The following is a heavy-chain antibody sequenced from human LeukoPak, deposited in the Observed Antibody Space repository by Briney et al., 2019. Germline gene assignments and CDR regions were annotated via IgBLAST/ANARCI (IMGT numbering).Heavy chain of an antibody. J-gene: IGHJ6*02. CDR2: MYYSGST. D-gene: IGHD3-22*01. V-gene: IGHV4-30-4*01. CDR1: GGSISSGDYY. Sequence: PSQTLSLTCTVSGGSISSGDYYWSWIRQPPGKGLEWIGYMYYSGSTYYNPSLKSRVTISVDTSKNQFSLKLSSVTAADTAVYYCARVSSSGYHHRVYYYYGMDVWGQGTTVTVSS. CDR3: ARVSSSGYHHRVYYYYGMDV.